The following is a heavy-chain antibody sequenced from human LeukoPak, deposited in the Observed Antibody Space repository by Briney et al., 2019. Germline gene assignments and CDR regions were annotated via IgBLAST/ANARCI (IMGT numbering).Heavy chain of an antibody. CDR2: IYSGGST. Sequence: PGGSLRLSCAASEFSVGSNYMTWVRQAPGKGLEWVSLIYSGGSTYYADSVKGRFTISRDNSKNTLYLQMNSLRAEDTAVYYCAGGPSAYNNPGGQGTLVTASS. D-gene: IGHD4-11*01. CDR1: EFSVGSNY. J-gene: IGHJ4*02. CDR3: AGGPSAYNNP. V-gene: IGHV3-66*01.